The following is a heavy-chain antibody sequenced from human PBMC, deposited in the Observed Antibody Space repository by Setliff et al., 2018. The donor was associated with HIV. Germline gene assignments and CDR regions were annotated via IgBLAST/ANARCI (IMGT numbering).Heavy chain of an antibody. V-gene: IGHV5-51*01. D-gene: IGHD3-16*01. Sequence: PGESLKISCKGSGYSFTNYWIGWVRQMPGKGLEWMGIIHPGDSDTRYSPSFQGQVTISADKSISTAYLQWSSLKASDTAMXYXXXXGVPGGPHYYYYYYMDVWGXGTTVXXSS. J-gene: IGHJ6*03. CDR1: GYSFTNYW. CDR2: IHPGDSDT. CDR3: XXXGVPGGPHYYYYYYMDV.